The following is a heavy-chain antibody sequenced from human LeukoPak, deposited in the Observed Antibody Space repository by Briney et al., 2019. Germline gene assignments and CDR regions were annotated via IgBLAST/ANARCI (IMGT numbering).Heavy chain of an antibody. CDR2: IWYDGSNK. D-gene: IGHD5-18*01. CDR3: ARSGQEYSYGYVPYYFDY. CDR1: GFTFSSYG. J-gene: IGHJ4*02. Sequence: GGSLRPSCAASGFTFSSYGMHWVRQAPGKGLEWVAVIWYDGSNKYYADSVKGRFTISRDNSKNTLYLQMNSLRAEDTAVYYCARSGQEYSYGYVPYYFDYWGQGTLVTVSS. V-gene: IGHV3-33*01.